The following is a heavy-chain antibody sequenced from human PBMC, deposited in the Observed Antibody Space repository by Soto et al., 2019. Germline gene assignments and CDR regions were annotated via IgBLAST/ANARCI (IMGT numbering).Heavy chain of an antibody. Sequence: VQFSSKASGGTFSYDAISWVRQAPGQGMEWMGGLISIFNTANYAQQVQGRFTITADKSTSTAYMELSSLRSEDTAVYYCARELVDPAGNRYYYYGMDVWGQGTTVTVSS. CDR2: LISIFNTA. J-gene: IGHJ6*02. CDR1: GGTFSYDA. CDR3: ARELVDPAGNRYYYYGMDV. D-gene: IGHD6-13*01. V-gene: IGHV1-69*06.